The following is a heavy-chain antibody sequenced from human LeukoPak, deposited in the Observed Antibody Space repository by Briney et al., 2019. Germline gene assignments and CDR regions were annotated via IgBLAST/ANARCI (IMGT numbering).Heavy chain of an antibody. D-gene: IGHD1-1*01. CDR2: IKQDGSEK. CDR3: AKVEGASKASVY. Sequence: GGSLRLSCAASGFTFSSYSTNWVRQAPGKGLEWVANIKQDGSEKYYVDSVKGRFTISRDNAKNSLYLQMNSLRAEDTAVYYCAKVEGASKASVYWGQGALVTVSS. J-gene: IGHJ4*02. CDR1: GFTFSSYS. V-gene: IGHV3-7*01.